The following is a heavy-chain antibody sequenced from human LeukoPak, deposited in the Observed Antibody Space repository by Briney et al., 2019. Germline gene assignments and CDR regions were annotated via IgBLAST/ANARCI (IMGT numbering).Heavy chain of an antibody. V-gene: IGHV3-23*01. CDR3: ARSPAYSGSFLKGYYYYYMDV. J-gene: IGHJ6*03. CDR1: GFTFSSYA. Sequence: GGSLRLSCAASGFTFSSYAMSWVRQAPGKGLEWVSAISGSGGSTYYADSVKGRFTISRDDSKNTLYLQMNGLRADDTAVYYCARSPAYSGSFLKGYYYYYMDVWGKGTTVTVSS. D-gene: IGHD1-26*01. CDR2: ISGSGGST.